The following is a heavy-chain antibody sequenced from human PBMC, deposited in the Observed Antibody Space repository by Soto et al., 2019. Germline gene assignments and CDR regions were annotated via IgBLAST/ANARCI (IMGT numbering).Heavy chain of an antibody. CDR1: GGTFSSYA. V-gene: IGHV1-69*13. D-gene: IGHD3-22*01. CDR2: IIPIFGTA. J-gene: IGHJ6*02. CDR3: ARDGGYYYDSSGAIYGMDV. Sequence: GASVKVSCKASGGTFSSYAISWVRQAPGQGLEWMGGIIPIFGTANYAQKFQGRVTITADESTSTAYMELSSLRSEDTAVYYCARDGGYYYDSSGAIYGMDVWGQGTTVTVSS.